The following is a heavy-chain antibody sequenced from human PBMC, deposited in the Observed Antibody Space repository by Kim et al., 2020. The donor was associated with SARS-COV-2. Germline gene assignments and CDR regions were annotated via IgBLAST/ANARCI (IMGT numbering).Heavy chain of an antibody. J-gene: IGHJ6*02. CDR2: IWYDGSNK. D-gene: IGHD3-22*01. Sequence: GGSLRLSCAASGFTFSSYGMHWVRQAPGKGLEWVAVIWYDGSNKYYADSVKGRFTISRDNSKNTLYLQMNSLRAEDTAVYYCARRLLLKRITIYDSSGYYYGMDVWGQGTTVTVSS. CDR3: ARRLLLKRITIYDSSGYYYGMDV. CDR1: GFTFSSYG. V-gene: IGHV3-33*01.